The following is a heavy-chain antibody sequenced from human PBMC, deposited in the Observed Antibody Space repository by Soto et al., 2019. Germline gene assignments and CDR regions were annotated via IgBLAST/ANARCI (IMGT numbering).Heavy chain of an antibody. D-gene: IGHD3-22*01. CDR3: ARGLRYYDSSGYYDY. CDR1: GGSISSYY. J-gene: IGHJ4*02. CDR2: IYYSGST. Sequence: SETLSLTCTVSGGSISSYYWSWIRQPPGKGLEWIGYIYYSGSTTYNPSLKSRVTISVDTSKNQFSLKLSSVTAADTAVYYCARGLRYYDSSGYYDYWGQGTLVTVSS. V-gene: IGHV4-59*01.